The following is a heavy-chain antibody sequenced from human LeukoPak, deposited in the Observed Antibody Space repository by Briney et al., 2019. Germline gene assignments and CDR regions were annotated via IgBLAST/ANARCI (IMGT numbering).Heavy chain of an antibody. V-gene: IGHV3-9*01. J-gene: IGHJ4*02. CDR1: GFTFGDYA. Sequence: PGGSLRLSRAASGFTFGDYAMHWVRQAPGKGLEWVSGISWNSGSIGYADSVKGRFTISRDNAKNSLYLQMNSLRAEDTALYYCAKGNYYGSGDIDYWGQGTLVTVSS. D-gene: IGHD3-10*01. CDR2: ISWNSGSI. CDR3: AKGNYYGSGDIDY.